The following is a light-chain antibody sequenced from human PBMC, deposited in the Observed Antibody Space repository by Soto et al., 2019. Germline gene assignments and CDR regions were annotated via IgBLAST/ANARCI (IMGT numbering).Light chain of an antibody. V-gene: IGLV2-23*02. CDR2: EVS. J-gene: IGLJ1*01. Sequence: QSALTQPASVSGSPGESITISCTGTRSDVGSNNLVSWYQQHPGKAPILLLYEVSKRLSGVSNRFSGSKSGNTASLTISGLQAEDEADYYCCSYAGSSTFYVFGTGTKVTVL. CDR1: RSDVGSNNL. CDR3: CSYAGSSTFYV.